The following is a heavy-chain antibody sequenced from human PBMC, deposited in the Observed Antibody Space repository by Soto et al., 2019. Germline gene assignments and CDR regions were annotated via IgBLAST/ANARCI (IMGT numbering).Heavy chain of an antibody. CDR1: GGSISSSNW. CDR3: ARSWGDPEYYYYYGMDV. J-gene: IGHJ6*02. V-gene: IGHV4-4*02. Sequence: SETLSLTCAVSGGSISSSNWWSWVRQPPGKGLEWIGEIYHSGSTNYNPSPKSRVTISVDKSKNQFSLKLSSVTAADTAVYYCARSWGDPEYYYYYGMDVWGQGTTVTVSS. CDR2: IYHSGST. D-gene: IGHD3-16*01.